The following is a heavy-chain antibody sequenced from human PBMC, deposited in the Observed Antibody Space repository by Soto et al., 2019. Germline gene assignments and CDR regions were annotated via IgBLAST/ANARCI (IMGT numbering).Heavy chain of an antibody. D-gene: IGHD3-10*01. J-gene: IGHJ4*02. CDR2: ISGSGGST. CDR3: AKVAFTLEYYYGSGSYYNFFDY. CDR1: GFTFSSYA. V-gene: IGHV3-23*01. Sequence: GGSLRLSCAASGFTFSSYAMSWVRQAPGKGLEWVSAISGSGGSTYYADSVKGRFTISRDNSKNTLYLQMNSLRAEDTAVYYCAKVAFTLEYYYGSGSYYNFFDYWGQGTLVTVSS.